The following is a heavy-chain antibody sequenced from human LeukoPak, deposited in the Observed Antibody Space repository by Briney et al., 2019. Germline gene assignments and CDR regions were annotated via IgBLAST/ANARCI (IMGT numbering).Heavy chain of an antibody. J-gene: IGHJ3*02. CDR2: ISAYNGNT. D-gene: IGHD6-13*01. V-gene: IGHV1-18*01. CDR1: GYTFTSYG. CDR3: ARDALIAAAGIDAFDI. Sequence: ASVKVSCKASGYTFTSYGISWVRQAPGQGLEWMGWISAYNGNTNYAQKLQGRVTMTTDTSTSTAYMELRSLRSDDTAVYYCARDALIAAAGIDAFDIWGQGTMVTVSS.